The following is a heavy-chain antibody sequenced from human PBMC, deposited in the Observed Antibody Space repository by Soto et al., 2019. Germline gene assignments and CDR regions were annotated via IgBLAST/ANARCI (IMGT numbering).Heavy chain of an antibody. Sequence: GGSLRLSCAASGFTFSSYAMSWVRQAPGKGLEWVSAISGSGGSTYYADSVKGRFTISRDNSKNTLYLQMNSLRAEDTAVYYCAKPKLYYYDSSGIFDYWGQGTLVTVS. J-gene: IGHJ4*02. CDR1: GFTFSSYA. D-gene: IGHD3-22*01. V-gene: IGHV3-23*01. CDR3: AKPKLYYYDSSGIFDY. CDR2: ISGSGGST.